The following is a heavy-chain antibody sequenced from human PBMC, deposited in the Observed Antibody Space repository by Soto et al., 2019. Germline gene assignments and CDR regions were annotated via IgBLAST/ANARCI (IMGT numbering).Heavy chain of an antibody. CDR1: GFTFSSYA. CDR3: ASDYVSGDYGMDV. Sequence: EVQLLESGGGLVQPGGSLRLSCAAYGFTFSSYAMSWVRQAPGKGLEWVSGIGGSGDGTYYADSVKGRFTISRDNSKNMLYLQMNSLRAEDTAVYYCASDYVSGDYGMDVWCQGTTVTVSS. V-gene: IGHV3-23*01. CDR2: IGGSGDGT. D-gene: IGHD3-10*02. J-gene: IGHJ6*02.